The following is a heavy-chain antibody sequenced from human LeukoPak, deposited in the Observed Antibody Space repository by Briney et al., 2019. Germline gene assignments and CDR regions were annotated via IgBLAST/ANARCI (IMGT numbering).Heavy chain of an antibody. V-gene: IGHV4-30-4*01. Sequence: PSETLSLTCTVSGGSFSSGDYYWSWIRQPPGKGLEWLGYIYYSGSTYYNPSLKSRVTISVDTSKNQFSLKLSSVTAADTAVYYCARDPLVVVAATRYYYYGMDVWGKGTTVTVSS. CDR3: ARDPLVVVAATRYYYYGMDV. D-gene: IGHD2-15*01. J-gene: IGHJ6*04. CDR1: GGSFSSGDYY. CDR2: IYYSGST.